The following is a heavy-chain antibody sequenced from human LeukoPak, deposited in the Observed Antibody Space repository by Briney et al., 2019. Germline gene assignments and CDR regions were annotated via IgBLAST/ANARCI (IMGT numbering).Heavy chain of an antibody. D-gene: IGHD3-22*01. CDR1: GITLSNYG. Sequence: PGGSLRLSRAVSGITLSNYGMSWVRQAPGKGLEWVAGISGSGGSTNYADSVKGRFTISRDNLKNTLYLQMNSLRAEDTAVYFCAKRGVVIRVILVGFHKEANYFDSWGQGALVTVSS. V-gene: IGHV3-23*01. CDR3: AKRGVVIRVILVGFHKEANYFDS. CDR2: ISGSGGST. J-gene: IGHJ4*02.